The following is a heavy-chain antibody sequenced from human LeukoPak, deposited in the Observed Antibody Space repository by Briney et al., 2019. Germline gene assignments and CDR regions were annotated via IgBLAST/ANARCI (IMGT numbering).Heavy chain of an antibody. CDR1: GGSFSDYY. V-gene: IGHV4-34*01. CDR2: INHSGST. J-gene: IGHJ5*02. Sequence: SETLSLTCAVYGGSFSDYYWSRIRQPPGKGLEWIGEINHSGSTNYNPSLKSRVTISVDTSKNQFSLKLSSVTAAGTAVYYCARDDYDSSGYYPLRSPFFDPWGQGTLVTVTS. D-gene: IGHD3-22*01. CDR3: ARDDYDSSGYYPLRSPFFDP.